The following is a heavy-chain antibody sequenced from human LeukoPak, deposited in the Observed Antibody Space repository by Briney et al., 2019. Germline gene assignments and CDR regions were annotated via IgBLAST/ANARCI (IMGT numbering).Heavy chain of an antibody. Sequence: PSETLSLTCTVSGGSISSYYWSWIRQPPGKGLEWIGYISYGGSTYYNPSLKSPLTISVDTSKNQFSLKLSSVTAADTAVYYCARHDYGGYAARYFDYWGLGTLVTVSS. CDR2: ISYGGST. CDR3: ARHDYGGYAARYFDY. J-gene: IGHJ4*02. CDR1: GGSISSYY. V-gene: IGHV4-59*06. D-gene: IGHD4-17*01.